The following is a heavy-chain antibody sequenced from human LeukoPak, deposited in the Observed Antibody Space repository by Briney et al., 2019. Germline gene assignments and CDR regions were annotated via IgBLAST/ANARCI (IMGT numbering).Heavy chain of an antibody. CDR1: GIPFNNFG. Sequence: PGGPLTLPCPVSGIPFNNFGISGARQPPGKGLEWAQVISPGGGTTNYADSVRARFTIPRDNPKNTLYLQMNSLRAEDTAFYFCAKRGVVIRVILVGFHKEAYYFESWGQGALVTVSS. D-gene: IGHD3/OR15-3a*01. V-gene: IGHV3-23*01. J-gene: IGHJ4*02. CDR2: ISPGGGTT. CDR3: AKRGVVIRVILVGFHKEAYYFES.